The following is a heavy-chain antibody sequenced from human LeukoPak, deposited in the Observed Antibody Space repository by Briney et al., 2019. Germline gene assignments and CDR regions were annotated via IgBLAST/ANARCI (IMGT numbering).Heavy chain of an antibody. CDR3: AREGRYFDWLLFDY. D-gene: IGHD3-9*01. V-gene: IGHV1-3*01. CDR1: GYTFTSYA. Sequence: ASAKVSCKASGYTFTSYAMHWVRQAPGQRLEWMGWINAGNGNTKYSQKFQGRVTITRDTSASTAYMELSSLRSEDTAVYYCAREGRYFDWLLFDYWGQGTLVTVSS. CDR2: INAGNGNT. J-gene: IGHJ4*02.